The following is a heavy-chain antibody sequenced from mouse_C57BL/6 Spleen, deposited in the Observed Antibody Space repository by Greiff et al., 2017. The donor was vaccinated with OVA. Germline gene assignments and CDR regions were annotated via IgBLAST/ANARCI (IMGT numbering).Heavy chain of an antibody. CDR1: GYAFSSSW. CDR3: ARDLHYYGRDVDY. D-gene: IGHD1-2*01. V-gene: IGHV1-82*01. Sequence: VQLQQSGPELVKPGASVKISCKASGYAFSSSWMNWVKQRPGKGLEWIGRIYPGDGDTNYNGKFKGKATLTADKSSSTAYMQLSSLTSEDSAVYFCARDLHYYGRDVDYWGQGTTLTVSS. CDR2: IYPGDGDT. J-gene: IGHJ2*01.